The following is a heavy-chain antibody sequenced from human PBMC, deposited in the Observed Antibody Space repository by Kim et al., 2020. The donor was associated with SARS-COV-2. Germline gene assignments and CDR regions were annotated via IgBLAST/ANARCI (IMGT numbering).Heavy chain of an antibody. CDR3: ATNLAATGVV. D-gene: IGHD6-13*01. Sequence: ETVKGRLNISRDNSKNTLYLQMSSLRVEDTAVYYCATNLAATGVVWGQGTLVTVSS. V-gene: IGHV3-66*01. J-gene: IGHJ4*02.